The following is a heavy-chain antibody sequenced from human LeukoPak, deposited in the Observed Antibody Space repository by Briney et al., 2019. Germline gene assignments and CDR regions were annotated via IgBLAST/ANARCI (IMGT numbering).Heavy chain of an antibody. CDR1: GYTFTSYY. J-gene: IGHJ4*02. Sequence: ASVKVSCKASGYTFTSYYMHWVRQAPGQGLEWMGIINPSGGSTSYAQKFQGRVTMTRDTSTSTVYMELSGLRSEDTAVYYCARLGEYYYDSSGPDYWGQGTLVTVSS. V-gene: IGHV1-46*01. CDR2: INPSGGST. CDR3: ARLGEYYYDSSGPDY. D-gene: IGHD3-22*01.